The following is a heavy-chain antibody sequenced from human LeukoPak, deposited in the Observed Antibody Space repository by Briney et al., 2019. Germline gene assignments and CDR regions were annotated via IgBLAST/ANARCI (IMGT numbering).Heavy chain of an antibody. V-gene: IGHV3-30-3*01. D-gene: IGHD5-18*01. CDR3: ARASDTPHADY. CDR2: ISFDGTNK. CDR1: GFTLSRYT. Sequence: GGSLRPSCAASGFTLSRYTLHWVRQAPGKGLEWVAVISFDGTNKYYANSVKGRFTISRDNSRNALSLQMDSLRAEDTAVYYCARASDTPHADYWGQGTLVTVSS. J-gene: IGHJ4*02.